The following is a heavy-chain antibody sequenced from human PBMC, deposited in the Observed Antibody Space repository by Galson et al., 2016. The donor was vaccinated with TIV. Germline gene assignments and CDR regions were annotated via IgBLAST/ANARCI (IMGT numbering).Heavy chain of an antibody. CDR3: SRAEIYDFWSGFPGGPYGMDV. CDR1: GYTFTRYT. CDR2: INSNTGNP. D-gene: IGHD3-3*01. Sequence: SVKVSCKASGYTFTRYTMNWVRQAPGQGLEWMGWINSNTGNPTYAQGFTGRFVFSLDTSATTAYLQITSLKAEDTAVYYCSRAEIYDFWSGFPGGPYGMDVWGQGTTVTVFS. V-gene: IGHV7-4-1*02. J-gene: IGHJ6*02.